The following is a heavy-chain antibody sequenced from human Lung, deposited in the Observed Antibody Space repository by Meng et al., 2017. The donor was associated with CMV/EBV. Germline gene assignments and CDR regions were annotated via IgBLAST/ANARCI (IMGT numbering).Heavy chain of an antibody. CDR1: GFTFSSYG. V-gene: IGHV3-30*02. Sequence: GGSLRLSCVASGFTFSSYGMHWVRQAPGKGLEWVAYIRYDGSNEYYVDSVKGRFTISRDNSKNTLYLQMSSLRAEDTAVYYCAKDRVYSSRYSDMDVWGQGTXVTV. D-gene: IGHD5-12*01. CDR3: AKDRVYSSRYSDMDV. J-gene: IGHJ6*02. CDR2: IRYDGSNE.